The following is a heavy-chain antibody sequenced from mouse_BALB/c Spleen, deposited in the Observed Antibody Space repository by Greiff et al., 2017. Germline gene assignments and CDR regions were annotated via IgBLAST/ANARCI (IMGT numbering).Heavy chain of an antibody. Sequence: EVKLMESGPGLVKPSQSLSLTCTVTGYSITSDYAWNWIRQFPGNKLEWMGYISYSGSTSYNPSLKSRISITRDTSKNQFFLQLNSVTTEDTATYYCARSYYGYNFDVWGAGTTVTVSS. CDR1: GYSITSDYA. J-gene: IGHJ1*01. D-gene: IGHD1-2*01. V-gene: IGHV3-2*02. CDR3: ARSYYGYNFDV. CDR2: ISYSGST.